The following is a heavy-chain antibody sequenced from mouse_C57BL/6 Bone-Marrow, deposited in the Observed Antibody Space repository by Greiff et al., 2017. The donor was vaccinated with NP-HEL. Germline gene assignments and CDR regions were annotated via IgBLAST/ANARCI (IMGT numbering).Heavy chain of an antibody. D-gene: IGHD1-1*01. Sequence: VQLQQSGAELARPGASVKLSCKASGYTFTSYGISWVKQRTGQGLEWIGEIYPSSGNTYYNEKFKGKATLTADKSSSTAYMELRSLTSEDSAVYVCARWANGSSRVFDYWGQGTTLTVSS. V-gene: IGHV1-81*01. CDR3: ARWANGSSRVFDY. J-gene: IGHJ2*01. CDR1: GYTFTSYG. CDR2: IYPSSGNT.